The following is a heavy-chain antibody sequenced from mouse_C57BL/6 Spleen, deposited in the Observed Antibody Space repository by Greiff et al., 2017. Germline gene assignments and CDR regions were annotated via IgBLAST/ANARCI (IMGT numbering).Heavy chain of an antibody. V-gene: IGHV1-82*01. D-gene: IGHD4-1*02. J-gene: IGHJ2*01. CDR2: IYPGDGDT. Sequence: VHLVESGPELVKPGASVKISCKASGYAFSSSWMNWVKQRPGKGLEWIGRIYPGDGDTNYNGKFKGKATLTADKSSSTAYMQLSSLTSEDSAVXFCARYQLGLYFDYWGQGTTRTVSS. CDR1: GYAFSSSW. CDR3: ARYQLGLYFDY.